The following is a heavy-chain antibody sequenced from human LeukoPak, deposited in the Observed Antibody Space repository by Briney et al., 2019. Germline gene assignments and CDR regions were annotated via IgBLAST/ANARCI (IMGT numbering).Heavy chain of an antibody. V-gene: IGHV4-59*08. D-gene: IGHD1-26*01. CDR2: IYYSGST. CDR3: ARWYSGSYYYYYYGMDV. J-gene: IGHJ6*02. Sequence: SETLSLTCTVSGGSISSYYWSWIRQPPGKGLEWIGYIYYSGSTNYNPSLKSRVTISVDTSKNQFSLKLSSVTAADTAVYYCARWYSGSYYYYYYGMDVWGQGTTVTVSS. CDR1: GGSISSYY.